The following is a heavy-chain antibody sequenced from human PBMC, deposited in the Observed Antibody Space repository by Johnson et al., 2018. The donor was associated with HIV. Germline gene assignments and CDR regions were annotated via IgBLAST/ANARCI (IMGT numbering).Heavy chain of an antibody. CDR3: ARSGNRQWLVRGAFDI. CDR2: ISYDGSNK. V-gene: IGHV3-30*14. D-gene: IGHD6-19*01. CDR1: GFTFSNAW. J-gene: IGHJ3*02. Sequence: QVQLVESGGGLVKPGGSLRLSCAASGFTFSNAWMSWVRQAPGKGLEWAAVISYDGSNKYYADSVKGRFTISRDNSKNTLYLQMNSLRAEDTAVYYCARSGNRQWLVRGAFDIWGQGTMVTVSS.